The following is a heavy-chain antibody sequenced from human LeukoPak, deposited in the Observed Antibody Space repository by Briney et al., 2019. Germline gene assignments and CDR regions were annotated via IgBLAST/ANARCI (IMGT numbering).Heavy chain of an antibody. CDR1: GFTFTGYD. CDR3: ARGGIQVSGIDEFDY. J-gene: IGHJ4*02. D-gene: IGHD6-19*01. CDR2: IGIRGDT. V-gene: IGHV3-13*01. Sequence: PGGSLRLSCAASGFTFTGYDMHWVRQVIGKGLEWVSAIGIRGDTHYSGSVKGRFTISRENAESSLYLQLNSLRAEDTAVYYCARGGIQVSGIDEFDYWGQGTLVTVSS.